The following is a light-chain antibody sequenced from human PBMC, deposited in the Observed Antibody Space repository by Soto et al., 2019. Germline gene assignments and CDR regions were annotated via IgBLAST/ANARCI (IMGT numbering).Light chain of an antibody. V-gene: IGLV2-23*02. CDR2: EVS. Sequence: QSALTQPASVSGSPGQSITISCTGTSSDVGTYNLVSWYQQHPGKAPKLMIYEVSKWPSGVSSRFSGSKSGNTASLTISGLQADDEADYYCCSYAPGNTYVFGTGTKLTVL. CDR1: SSDVGTYNL. J-gene: IGLJ1*01. CDR3: CSYAPGNTYV.